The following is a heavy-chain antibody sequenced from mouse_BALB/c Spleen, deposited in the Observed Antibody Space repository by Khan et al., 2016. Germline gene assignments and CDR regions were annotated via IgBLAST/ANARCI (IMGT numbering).Heavy chain of an antibody. V-gene: IGHV3-2*02. Sequence: EVQLQESGPGLVKPSQSLSLTCTVTGYSITSDYAWNWIRQFPGNKLEWMGYISYSGSTNYNPSLTSRVSITRDTSKNQVFLQLNSVTTEDTATYYCARSFGYRGFAYWGQGTLVTVSA. D-gene: IGHD2-2*01. CDR1: GYSITSDYA. J-gene: IGHJ3*01. CDR3: ARSFGYRGFAY. CDR2: ISYSGST.